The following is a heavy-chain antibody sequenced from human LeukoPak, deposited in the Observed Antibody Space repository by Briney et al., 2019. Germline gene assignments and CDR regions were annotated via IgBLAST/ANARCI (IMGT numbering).Heavy chain of an antibody. D-gene: IGHD6-13*01. V-gene: IGHV4-30-4*02. J-gene: IGHJ4*02. CDR2: IYYSGST. CDR1: GGSISSGDYY. CDR3: ARHLAAGAHFGY. Sequence: SENLSLTCTVSGGSISSGDYYWSWIRQPPGKGLEWIGYIYYSGSTYYNPSLKSRVTISVDTSKNQFSLKLSSVTAADTAVYYCARHLAAGAHFGYWGQGTLVTVSS.